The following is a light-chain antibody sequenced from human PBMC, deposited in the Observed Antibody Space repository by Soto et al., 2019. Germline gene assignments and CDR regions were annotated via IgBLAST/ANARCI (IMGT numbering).Light chain of an antibody. CDR1: SSDVGFYNY. CDR3: ASYTTSSTWV. CDR2: EVS. J-gene: IGLJ3*02. V-gene: IGLV2-14*01. Sequence: QSVLTQPASVSGSPGQSITISCTGTSSDVGFYNYVSWYQHHPGKAPKVMIFEVSNRPSGVSNRFSGSKSGNTASLTIYGLQTEDEADYYCASYTTSSTWVFGGGTQLTVL.